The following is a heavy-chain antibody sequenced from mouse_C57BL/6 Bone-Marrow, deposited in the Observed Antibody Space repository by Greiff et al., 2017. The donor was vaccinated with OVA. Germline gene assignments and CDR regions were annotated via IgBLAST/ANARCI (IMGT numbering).Heavy chain of an antibody. CDR3: TRVLLPGYCAMDY. J-gene: IGHJ4*01. V-gene: IGHV1-15*01. CDR2: IDPETGGT. Sequence: QVQLQQSGAELVRPGASVTLSCKASGYTFTDYEMHWVKQTPVHGLEWIGAIDPETGGTAYNQKFKGKAILTADKSSSTAYMELRSLTSEDSAVDYCTRVLLPGYCAMDYWGQGTSVTVSS. CDR1: GYTFTDYE. D-gene: IGHD1-1*01.